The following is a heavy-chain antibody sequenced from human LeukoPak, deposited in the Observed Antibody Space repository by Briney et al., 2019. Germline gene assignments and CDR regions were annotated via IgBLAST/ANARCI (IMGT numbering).Heavy chain of an antibody. Sequence: PSETLSLTCAVSGYSISSGYYWGWIRQPPGKGLEWIGSIYHSGSTYYNPSLKSRVTTSVDTSKNQFSLKLSSVTAADTAVYYCARPSIAARPGYYGSGSTWFDPWGQGTLVTVSS. CDR3: ARPSIAARPGYYGSGSTWFDP. CDR2: IYHSGST. D-gene: IGHD3-10*01. V-gene: IGHV4-38-2*01. J-gene: IGHJ5*02. CDR1: GYSISSGYY.